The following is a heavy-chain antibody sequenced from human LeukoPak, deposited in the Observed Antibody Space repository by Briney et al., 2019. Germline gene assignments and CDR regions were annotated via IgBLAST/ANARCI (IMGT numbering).Heavy chain of an antibody. D-gene: IGHD2-21*02. V-gene: IGHV4-61*01. CDR1: GGSVSSGSYY. Sequence: KPSETLSLTCTVSGGSVSSGSYYWSWIRQPPGKGLEWVGYIYYSGSTNYNPSLKSRVTISVDTSKNQFSLRLTSVTAADTAVYHCARVGVTYPDAFDIWGQGTMVTVSS. CDR3: ARVGVTYPDAFDI. J-gene: IGHJ3*02. CDR2: IYYSGST.